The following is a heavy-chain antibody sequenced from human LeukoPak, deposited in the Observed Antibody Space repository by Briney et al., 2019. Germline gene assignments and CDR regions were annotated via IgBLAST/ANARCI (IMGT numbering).Heavy chain of an antibody. J-gene: IGHJ6*04. D-gene: IGHD5-18*01. CDR2: VWDDGINK. CDR3: VKEPAPYSLGDA. CDR1: GFTFSHYG. V-gene: IGHV3-33*06. Sequence: GGSLRLSCGASGFTFSHYGMHWVRQAPGKGLEWVAVVWDDGINKFYADSVKGRFTISRDNSKHTVSLHVNSLRAEDAAVYYCVKEPAPYSLGDAWGKGTTVTVSS.